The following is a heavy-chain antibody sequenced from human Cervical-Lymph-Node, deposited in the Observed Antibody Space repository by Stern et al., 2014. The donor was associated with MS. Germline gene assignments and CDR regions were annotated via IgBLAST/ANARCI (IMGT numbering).Heavy chain of an antibody. J-gene: IGHJ3*02. CDR3: ARGWESMEMATISAPFDI. V-gene: IGHV4-30-2*01. Sequence: QVQLVQSGSGLVRPSQTLSLTCAVSGGSISTGTYSWSWIRQPPGKGLEWIGYMYHSGSTYYNPSLKSRVIISVDRSKNQFSLKLSSVTAADTAVYYCARGWESMEMATISAPFDIWGQGTMVTVSS. CDR2: MYHSGST. CDR1: GGSISTGTYS. D-gene: IGHD5-24*01.